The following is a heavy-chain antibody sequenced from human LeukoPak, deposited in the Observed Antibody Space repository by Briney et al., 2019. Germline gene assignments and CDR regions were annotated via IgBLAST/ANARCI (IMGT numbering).Heavy chain of an antibody. CDR3: ARDSSYGYYFDY. D-gene: IGHD5-18*01. CDR2: ISYDGSNK. CDR1: GFTFSSYA. V-gene: IGHV3-30*04. Sequence: PGGSLRLSCAASGFTFSSYAMHWVRQAPGKGLEWVAVISYDGSNKYYADSVKGRFTISRDNSKNTLYLQMNSLRAEDTAVYYCARDSSYGYYFDYWGQGTLVTVPS. J-gene: IGHJ4*02.